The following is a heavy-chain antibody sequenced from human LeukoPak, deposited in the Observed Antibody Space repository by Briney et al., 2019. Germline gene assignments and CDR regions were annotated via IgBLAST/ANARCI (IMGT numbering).Heavy chain of an antibody. CDR3: ARDLELERNRWNYFES. CDR1: GDFNRSFF. D-gene: IGHD1-1*01. J-gene: IGHJ4*02. V-gene: IGHV4-59*01. Sequence: PSDTLSLICTVSGDFNRSFFWIWIRQPPGKGLEGIGSIHYSGGCKYNPSLKSRVSLSIDTSKQQFSLRLRSVTAADTAVYYCARDLELERNRWNYFESWGQGTLVSVPS. CDR2: IHYSGGC.